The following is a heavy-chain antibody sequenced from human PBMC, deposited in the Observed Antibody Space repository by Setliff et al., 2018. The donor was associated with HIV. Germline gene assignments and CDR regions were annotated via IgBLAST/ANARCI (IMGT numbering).Heavy chain of an antibody. J-gene: IGHJ4*02. V-gene: IGHV4-39*01. CDR1: GGSINAISHY. CDR2: ISYSGSD. CDR3: ARSNNLISFGGVVGY. Sequence: NPSETLSLTCAVSGGSINAISHYWVWIRQPPGRGLEWLGTISYSGSDYYNPSLMGRGTISLEMSRNEFSLNLTSVTATDTAVYFCARSNNLISFGGVVGYWGRGMLVTVSS. D-gene: IGHD3-16*01.